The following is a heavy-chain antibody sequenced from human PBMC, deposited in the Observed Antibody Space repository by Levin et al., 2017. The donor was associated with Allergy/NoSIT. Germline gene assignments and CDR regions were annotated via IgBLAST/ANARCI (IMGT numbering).Heavy chain of an antibody. J-gene: IGHJ4*02. CDR1: GYTFTGYY. D-gene: IGHD3/OR15-3a*01. CDR3: ARDDLWHGLVPFDY. V-gene: IGHV1-2*02. CDR2: INPNSGGT. Sequence: ASVKVSCKASGYTFTGYYMHWVRQAPGQGLEWMGWINPNSGGTNYAPKFQGRVTMTRDTSISTAYMELSRLRSDDTAVYYCARDDLWHGLVPFDYWGQGSLVTVSS.